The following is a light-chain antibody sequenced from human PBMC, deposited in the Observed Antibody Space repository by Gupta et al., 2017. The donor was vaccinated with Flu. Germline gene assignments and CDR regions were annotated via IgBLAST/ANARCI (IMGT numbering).Light chain of an antibody. V-gene: IGKV3-11*01. CDR2: DAS. Sequence: GERATLSCRASESVDTYLGCYQLKPGQAPRLVIYDASKRATGIPVRFSGSGSGTDFTLTISGLESEDFAVYYCQQRSNWPRTFGQGTKLEIK. CDR3: QQRSNWPRT. J-gene: IGKJ2*01. CDR1: ESVDTY.